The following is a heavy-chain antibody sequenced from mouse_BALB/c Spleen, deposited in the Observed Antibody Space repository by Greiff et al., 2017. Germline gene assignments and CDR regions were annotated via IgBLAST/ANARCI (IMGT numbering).Heavy chain of an antibody. D-gene: IGHD4-1*01. CDR2: IYPYNGGT. J-gene: IGHJ3*01. CDR3: AHWAAWFAY. V-gene: IGHV1S29*02. Sequence: EVQRVESGPELVKPGASVKISCKASGYTFTDYNMHWVKQSHGKSLEWIGYIYPYNGGTGYNQKFKSKATLTVDNSSSTAYMELRSLTSEDSAVYYCAHWAAWFAYWGQGTLVTVSA. CDR1: GYTFTDYN.